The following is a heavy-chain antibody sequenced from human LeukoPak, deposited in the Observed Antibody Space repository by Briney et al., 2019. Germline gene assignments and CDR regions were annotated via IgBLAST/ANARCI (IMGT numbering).Heavy chain of an antibody. CDR3: ARELQQLANYLDY. V-gene: IGHV4-31*03. D-gene: IGHD6-13*01. Sequence: PSETLSLTCTVSGGSISSGGYYWSWIRQHPGKGLEWIGYIYYSGSTHYNPSLKSRVTISVDTSKNQFSLKLSSVTAADTAVYYCARELQQLANYLDYWGQGTLVTVSS. CDR2: IYYSGST. J-gene: IGHJ4*02. CDR1: GGSISSGGYY.